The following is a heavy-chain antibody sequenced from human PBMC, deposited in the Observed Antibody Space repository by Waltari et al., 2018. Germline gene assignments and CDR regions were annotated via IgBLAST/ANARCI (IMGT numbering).Heavy chain of an antibody. D-gene: IGHD6-13*01. Sequence: QVQLVQSGAEVKKPGASVKVSCKASGYTFTSYDINWVRQATGQGLEWMGWMNPNSGNKGYAQKFQGRVTMTRNTSISTAYMELSSLRSEDTAVYYCARALDVIAAAGYYYYYGMDVWGQGTTVTVSS. CDR2: MNPNSGNK. J-gene: IGHJ6*02. CDR3: ARALDVIAAAGYYYYYGMDV. V-gene: IGHV1-8*01. CDR1: GYTFTSYD.